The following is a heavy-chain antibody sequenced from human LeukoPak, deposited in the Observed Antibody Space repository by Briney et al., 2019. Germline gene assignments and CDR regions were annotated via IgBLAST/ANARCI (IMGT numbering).Heavy chain of an antibody. CDR2: IYYSGST. Sequence: SETLSLTCTVSGGSISSSYWSWIRQPPGKGLEWIGYIYYSGSTNYNPSLKSRVTISVDTSKNQSSLKVSSVTAADTAVYYCARDSSGLNWFDPWGQRTLVTVSS. D-gene: IGHD6-19*01. CDR3: ARDSSGLNWFDP. CDR1: GGSISSSY. V-gene: IGHV4-59*01. J-gene: IGHJ5*02.